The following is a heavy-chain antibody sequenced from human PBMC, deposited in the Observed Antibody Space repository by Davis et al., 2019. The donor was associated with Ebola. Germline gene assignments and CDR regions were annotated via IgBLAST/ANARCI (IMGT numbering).Heavy chain of an antibody. Sequence: SETLSLTCAVYGGSFSGYYWSWIRQPPGKGLEWIGEINHSGSTNYNPSLKSRVTISVDTSKNQFSLKLSSVTAADTAVYYCARDSLAVGYSRYYYGMDVWGQGTTVTVSS. CDR2: INHSGST. D-gene: IGHD1-26*01. J-gene: IGHJ6*02. CDR3: ARDSLAVGYSRYYYGMDV. CDR1: GGSFSGYY. V-gene: IGHV4-34*09.